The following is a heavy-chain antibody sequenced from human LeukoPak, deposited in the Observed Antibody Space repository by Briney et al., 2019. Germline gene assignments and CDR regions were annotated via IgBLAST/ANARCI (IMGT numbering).Heavy chain of an antibody. CDR3: ARVGWGDYLDY. CDR2: IYYSGST. V-gene: IGHV4-59*01. J-gene: IGHJ4*02. Sequence: LETLSLTCTVSGGSISSYYWSWIRQPPGKGLEWIGYIYYSGSTNYNPSLKSRVTISVDTSKNQFSLKLSSVTAADTAVYYCARVGWGDYLDYWGQGTLVTVSS. D-gene: IGHD1-26*01. CDR1: GGSISSYY.